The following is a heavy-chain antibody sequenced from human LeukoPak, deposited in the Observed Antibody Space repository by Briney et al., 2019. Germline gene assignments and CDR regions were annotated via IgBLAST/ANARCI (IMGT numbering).Heavy chain of an antibody. Sequence: GGSLRLSCAASGFTFSSYWMSWVRQAPGKGLELVANIKQDGSEKYYVDSVKGRFTISRDNAKNSLYLQMNSLRAEDTAVYYCAREDRGKHSGSHSHWGQGTLVTVSS. CDR2: IKQDGSEK. J-gene: IGHJ4*02. V-gene: IGHV3-7*01. CDR1: GFTFSSYW. D-gene: IGHD1-26*01. CDR3: AREDRGKHSGSHSH.